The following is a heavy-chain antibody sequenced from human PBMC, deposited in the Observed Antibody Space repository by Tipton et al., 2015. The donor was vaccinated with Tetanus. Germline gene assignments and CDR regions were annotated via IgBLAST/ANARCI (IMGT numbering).Heavy chain of an antibody. CDR1: GGPISSGGFY. V-gene: IGHV4-31*03. CDR3: ARGSRFCFDS. J-gene: IGHJ4*02. D-gene: IGHD3-10*01. CDR2: ILYTGST. Sequence: TLSLTCTVSGGPISSGGFYWSWIRQHPGKGLEWIGYILYTGSTYTTPSLKSRVTISVDTSKNLFSLNLTSVTAADTAVYYCARGSRFCFDSWGQGRLASVPS.